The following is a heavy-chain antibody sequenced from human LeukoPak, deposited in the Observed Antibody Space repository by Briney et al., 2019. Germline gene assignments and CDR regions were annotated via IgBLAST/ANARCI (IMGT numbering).Heavy chain of an antibody. Sequence: GESLKISCKGSGYIFTTYWIGWVRQMPGKGLDWMGIIYPGDSYPQYSPSFLVQVTISVDKSINTAYLQLSSLKASDTAMYYCAGLSNWNYNFDYWGQGTLVTVSS. V-gene: IGHV5-51*01. CDR3: AGLSNWNYNFDY. J-gene: IGHJ4*02. D-gene: IGHD1-7*01. CDR1: GYIFTTYW. CDR2: IYPGDSYP.